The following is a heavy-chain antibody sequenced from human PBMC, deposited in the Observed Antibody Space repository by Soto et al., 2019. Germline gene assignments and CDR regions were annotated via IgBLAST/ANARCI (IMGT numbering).Heavy chain of an antibody. J-gene: IGHJ4*02. CDR3: ARVYGDYLDF. V-gene: IGHV4-59*01. Sequence: PSETLSLTCTVSGGTISSYYWSWIRQPPGKGLEWIGYIYYSGTTNYNPSLKGRVTISVDTSKNQFSLKLSSVTAADTAVYYCARVYGDYLDFWGQGTLVTVSS. D-gene: IGHD4-17*01. CDR1: GGTISSYY. CDR2: IYYSGTT.